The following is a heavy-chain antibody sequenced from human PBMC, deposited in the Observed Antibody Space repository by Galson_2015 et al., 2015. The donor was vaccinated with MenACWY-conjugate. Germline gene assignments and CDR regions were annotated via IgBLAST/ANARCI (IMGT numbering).Heavy chain of an antibody. CDR3: GSQNYYYYMDV. V-gene: IGHV3-48*01. J-gene: IGHJ6*03. Sequence: SLRVSCAASGFAFSIHSMIWVRQAPGKGLEWVSYISSSGSTIYYADSEKGRFTISRDNANNSLYLQMNSLRAEDTAVYYCGSQNYYYYMDVWGKGTTVTVSS. CDR2: ISSSGSTI. CDR1: GFAFSIHS.